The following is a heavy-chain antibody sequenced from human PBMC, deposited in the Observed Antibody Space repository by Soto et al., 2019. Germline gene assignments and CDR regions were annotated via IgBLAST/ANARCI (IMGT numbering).Heavy chain of an antibody. CDR3: ARGHYDILTGYYVRYYDY. Sequence: QVQLQESGPGLVKPSQTLSLSCSVSGGSVRSADYFWSWIRQPPGEALEWMGCISHSGTTYYNPSLKNRLAISIDTSNRQFSLRLRSVTAADTATYYCARGHYDILTGYYVRYYDYWGRGTLVTVSS. CDR1: GGSVRSADYF. D-gene: IGHD3-9*01. V-gene: IGHV4-30-4*01. J-gene: IGHJ4*02. CDR2: ISHSGTT.